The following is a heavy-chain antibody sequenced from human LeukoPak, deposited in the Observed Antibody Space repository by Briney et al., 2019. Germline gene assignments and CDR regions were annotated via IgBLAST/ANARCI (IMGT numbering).Heavy chain of an antibody. CDR2: IRYDGSKK. D-gene: IGHD1-26*01. CDR3: ANCEHEEWELLSFDY. V-gene: IGHV3-30*02. CDR1: GFTFSSYG. Sequence: GGSLRLSCAASGFTFSSYGMHWVRQAPGKGLEWVAFIRYDGSKKYYADSVKGRFTISRDNSKNTLYLQMNSLRAEDTAVYYCANCEHEEWELLSFDYWGQGTLVTVSP. J-gene: IGHJ4*02.